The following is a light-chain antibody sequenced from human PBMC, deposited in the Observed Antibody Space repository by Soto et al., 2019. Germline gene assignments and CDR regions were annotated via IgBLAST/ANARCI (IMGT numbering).Light chain of an antibody. J-gene: IGLJ1*01. V-gene: IGLV2-14*02. CDR2: EDS. CDR3: SSHSKLTPYV. Sequence: QSVLTQPASVSGSPGQSITISCTGTSSDVGSYNLVSWYQQHPGKAPKLIIYEDSKRPSGVSNRFSGSKSGNTASLTISGLQAEDEADYFCSSHSKLTPYVFGTGTKVTVL. CDR1: SSDVGSYNL.